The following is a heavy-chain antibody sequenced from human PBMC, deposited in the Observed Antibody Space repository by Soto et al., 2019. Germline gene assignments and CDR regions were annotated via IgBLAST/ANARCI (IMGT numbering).Heavy chain of an antibody. CDR2: ISGGDTT. D-gene: IGHD3-3*01. CDR3: APGWDMATFWTD. J-gene: IGHJ4*02. CDR1: GFTFCSYA. V-gene: IGHV3-23*01. Sequence: EVQLLESGGGLVKPGGSLRLSCVASGFTFCSYAMSWVRQAPGQGLDWVSTISGGDTTQYAESVKGRFAISGDKAKNTLSLQMTTLRVEDTAVYYCAPGWDMATFWTDWGQGTLVTVSS.